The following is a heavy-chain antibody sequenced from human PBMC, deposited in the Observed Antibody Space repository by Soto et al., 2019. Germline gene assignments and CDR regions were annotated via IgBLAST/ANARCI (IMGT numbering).Heavy chain of an antibody. CDR1: GFTFDIHA. CDR2: IGSTDI. Sequence: PVVPLIISCGAAGFTFDIHAMSWVRQAPGKGLEWVSTIGSTDIYYADSVKGRFTISRDNSKNMVFMQLNSLRAAATAIYYCAKDHFHGNGLFEAFDMWGQGTMVTVSS. D-gene: IGHD2-8*01. CDR3: AKDHFHGNGLFEAFDM. J-gene: IGHJ3*02. V-gene: IGHV3-23*01.